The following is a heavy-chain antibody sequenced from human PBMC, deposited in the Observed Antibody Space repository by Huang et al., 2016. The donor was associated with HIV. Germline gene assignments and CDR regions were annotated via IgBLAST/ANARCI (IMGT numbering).Heavy chain of an antibody. D-gene: IGHD4-17*01. J-gene: IGHJ4*02. Sequence: QMQLQESGPGLVKPSETLSLTCTVSGDSISSHYWSWIRQTPGKGLECIGSIYYVGKTRYTPSLKSRVTISVDTSKSHLSLKLGSVSAADTAVYYCATTDGDGLFFYWGQGTLVAVSS. CDR3: ATTDGDGLFFY. CDR2: IYYVGKT. V-gene: IGHV4-59*11. CDR1: GDSISSHY.